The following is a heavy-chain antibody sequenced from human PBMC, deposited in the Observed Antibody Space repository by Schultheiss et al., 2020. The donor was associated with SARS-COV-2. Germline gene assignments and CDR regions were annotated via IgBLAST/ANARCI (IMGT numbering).Heavy chain of an antibody. J-gene: IGHJ3*02. V-gene: IGHV4-39*01. CDR3: ARHPPNSNYPGDAFDI. D-gene: IGHD4-11*01. Sequence: GSLRLSCTVSSGSISSSSSYWGWIRQPPGKGLEWIGSIYYSGSTYYNPSLKSRVTISVDSSKNQFSLKLSSVTAADTAVYYCARHPPNSNYPGDAFDIWGHGTMVTVSS. CDR2: IYYSGST. CDR1: SGSISSSSSY.